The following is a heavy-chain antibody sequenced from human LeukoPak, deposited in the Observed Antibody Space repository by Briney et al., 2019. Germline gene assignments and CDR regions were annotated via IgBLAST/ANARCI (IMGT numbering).Heavy chain of an antibody. D-gene: IGHD2-2*01. CDR3: ARGSTVVPAAF. Sequence: ASVKVSCKASGYTFTGYYMHWVRQAPGQGLEWMGWINPNSGGTNYARKFQGRVTMTRDTSISTAYMELSRLRSDDTAVYYCARGSTVVPAAFWGQGTLVTVSS. CDR2: INPNSGGT. CDR1: GYTFTGYY. V-gene: IGHV1-2*02. J-gene: IGHJ4*02.